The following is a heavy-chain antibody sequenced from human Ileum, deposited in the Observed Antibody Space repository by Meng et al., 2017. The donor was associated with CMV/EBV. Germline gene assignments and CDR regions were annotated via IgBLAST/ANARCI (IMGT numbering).Heavy chain of an antibody. Sequence: VLLQGPGPGLVRPSETLSLPCTVSGDSLSTSSWNWIRQSAGSRLEWIGRICGTGTTNYNPSFKSRVTLSLDKSKNQFSLKLSSVTAADTAVYYCARRIREVREISWENWLAPWGQGTLVTVSS. D-gene: IGHD3-10*01. CDR1: GDSLSTSS. J-gene: IGHJ5*02. CDR3: ARRIREVREISWENWLAP. CDR2: ICGTGTT. V-gene: IGHV4-4*07.